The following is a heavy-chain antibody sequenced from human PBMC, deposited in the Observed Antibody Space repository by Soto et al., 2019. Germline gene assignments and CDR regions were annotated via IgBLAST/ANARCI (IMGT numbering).Heavy chain of an antibody. CDR3: ARRGSGHTFDY. V-gene: IGHV4-39*01. J-gene: IGHJ4*02. Sequence: QLQLQESVPGLVKPSETLSLTCAVSGASISRGGFHWGWIRQPPGQGLEWIGSLYSGSTYYNPSLRSRVTISADTSKNQFSLTLSSVTAADTAVYYCARRGSGHTFDYWGQGTLVTVSS. CDR1: GASISRGGFH. CDR2: LYSGST. D-gene: IGHD3-10*01.